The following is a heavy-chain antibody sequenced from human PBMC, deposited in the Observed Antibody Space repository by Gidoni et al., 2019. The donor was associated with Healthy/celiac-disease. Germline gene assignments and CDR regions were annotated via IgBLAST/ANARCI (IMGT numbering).Heavy chain of an antibody. D-gene: IGHD5-12*01. CDR2: ISSSSSYI. CDR1: GFTFSSYS. J-gene: IGHJ4*02. CDR3: ARESSRLVDY. Sequence: EVQLVESGGGLVKPGGSLRLSCAASGFTFSSYSMNWVRQAPGKGLEWASSISSSSSYIYYADSVKGRFTISRDNAKNSLYLQMNSLRAEDTAVYYCARESSRLVDYWGQGTLVTVSS. V-gene: IGHV3-21*01.